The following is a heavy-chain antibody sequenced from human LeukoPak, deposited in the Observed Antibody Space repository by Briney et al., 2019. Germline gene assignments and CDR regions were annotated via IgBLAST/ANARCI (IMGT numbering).Heavy chain of an antibody. CDR2: IYYIGTA. D-gene: IGHD3-10*01. V-gene: IGHV4-30-4*01. CDR3: AKVTRAMVRGVIIFPLFDY. Sequence: SETLSLTCSVSGDSISIGDYRWSWIRQSPGKGLEWIGYIYYIGTAYYNPSLRSRVALSADTSKNQFSLKLSSVTAEDTAVYYCAKVTRAMVRGVIIFPLFDYWGQGTLVTVSS. J-gene: IGHJ4*02. CDR1: GDSISIGDYR.